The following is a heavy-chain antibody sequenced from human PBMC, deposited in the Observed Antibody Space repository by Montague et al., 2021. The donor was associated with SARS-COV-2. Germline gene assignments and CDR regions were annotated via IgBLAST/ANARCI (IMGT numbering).Heavy chain of an antibody. V-gene: IGHV4-39*02. D-gene: IGHD5-12*01. Sequence: SETLSLTCTASGGSISSNNYYWDWIRQPPGKGLEWIGSIYDSGSTYYXXXLKSRVTISVDTSKNHFSLKLNSVTAADTAVYYCARRGRKLLPVATTIGGFDIWGQGTMVTVSS. CDR1: GGSISSNNYY. CDR3: ARRGRKLLPVATTIGGFDI. CDR2: IYDSGST. J-gene: IGHJ3*02.